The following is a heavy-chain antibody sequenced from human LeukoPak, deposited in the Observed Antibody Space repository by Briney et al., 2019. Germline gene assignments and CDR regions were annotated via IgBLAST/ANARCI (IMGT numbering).Heavy chain of an antibody. D-gene: IGHD2-2*01. CDR1: GYSFTSYW. CDR2: IYPGDSDT. Sequence: GESLKISFKGSGYSFTSYWIGWVRQMPGKGLEWMGIIYPGDSDTRYSPSFQGQVTISADKSISTAYLQWSSLKASDTAMYYCARACSSTSCYEGDYYGMDVWGKGTTVTVSS. CDR3: ARACSSTSCYEGDYYGMDV. V-gene: IGHV5-51*01. J-gene: IGHJ6*04.